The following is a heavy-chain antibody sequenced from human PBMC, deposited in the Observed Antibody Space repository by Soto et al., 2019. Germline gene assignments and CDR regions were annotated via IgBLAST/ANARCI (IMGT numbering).Heavy chain of an antibody. CDR2: IYYSGST. J-gene: IGHJ4*02. CDR3: ARRFGYCSGGSCYPFDY. CDR1: GGSISSSSYY. V-gene: IGHV4-39*01. Sequence: SETLSLTCTVSGGSISSSSYYWGWIRQPPGKGLEWIGSIYYSGSTYYNPSLKSRVTISVDTSKNQFSLKLSSVTAADTAVYYCARRFGYCSGGSCYPFDYWGQGTLVTVSS. D-gene: IGHD2-15*01.